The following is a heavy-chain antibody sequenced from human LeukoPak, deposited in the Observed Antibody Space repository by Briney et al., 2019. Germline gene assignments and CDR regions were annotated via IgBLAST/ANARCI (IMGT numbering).Heavy chain of an antibody. Sequence: PGRSLRLSCAASGFTFSSYGMYWVRQAPGKGLEWVAVIWYDGSNKYYADSVKGRFTISRDNSKNTLYLQMNSLRAEDTAVYYCAREPGVTYYFDYWGQGTLVTVSS. V-gene: IGHV3-33*01. J-gene: IGHJ4*02. CDR2: IWYDGSNK. D-gene: IGHD3-10*01. CDR1: GFTFSSYG. CDR3: AREPGVTYYFDY.